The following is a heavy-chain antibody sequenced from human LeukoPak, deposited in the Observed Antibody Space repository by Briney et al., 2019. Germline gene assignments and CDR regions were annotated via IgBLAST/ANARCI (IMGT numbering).Heavy chain of an antibody. D-gene: IGHD1-1*01. CDR1: GFTFSSYW. CDR3: ASPGGSYYYYYGMDV. J-gene: IGHJ6*02. Sequence: GGSLRLSCAASGFTFSSYWMSWVRQAPGKGLEWMANIKKDASEKYYVDSVKGQFTISRDNAKNSLFLQMDSLRAEDTAVYYCASPGGSYYYYYGMDVWGQGTTVTVSS. CDR2: IKKDASEK. V-gene: IGHV3-7*01.